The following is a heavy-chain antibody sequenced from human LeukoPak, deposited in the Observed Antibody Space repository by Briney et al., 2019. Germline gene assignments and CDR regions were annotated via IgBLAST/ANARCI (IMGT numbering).Heavy chain of an antibody. CDR2: IDTDTGNP. D-gene: IGHD1-1*01. CDR1: GYTFMRYF. V-gene: IGHV7-4-1*02. J-gene: IGHJ4*02. CDR3: ARGTPTPGVDY. Sequence: ASVKVSCKASGYTFMRYFMNWVRQAPGQGLEWMGNIDTDTGNPKYAPGFTGHFVFSLDTSVSTAYLQINSLRAEDTAVYYCARGTPTPGVDYWGQGTLVTVSS.